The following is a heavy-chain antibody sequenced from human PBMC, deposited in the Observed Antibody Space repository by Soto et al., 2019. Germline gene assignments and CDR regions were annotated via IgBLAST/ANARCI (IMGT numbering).Heavy chain of an antibody. CDR3: ARRPIFGVVISHNWFDP. V-gene: IGHV1-18*01. Sequence: ASVKVSCTASGYTFTSYGISWVRQAPGQGLEWMGWISAYNGNTNYAQKLQGRVTMTTDTSTSTAYMELRSLRSDDTAVYYCARRPIFGVVISHNWFDPWGQGTLVTVSS. D-gene: IGHD3-3*02. CDR2: ISAYNGNT. CDR1: GYTFTSYG. J-gene: IGHJ5*02.